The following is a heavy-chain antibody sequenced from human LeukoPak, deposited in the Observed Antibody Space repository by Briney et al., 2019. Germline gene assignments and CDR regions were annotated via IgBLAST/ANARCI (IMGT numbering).Heavy chain of an antibody. J-gene: IGHJ5*02. CDR1: GITFGNNW. CDR3: ARDVPHNWFDT. Sequence: GGSLRLSCAASGITFGNNWLHWVRQGPGKGLVWISRINSNGGSAIYADSVKGRFTVSRDNAKNTLYLQMNSLRAEDTAVYYCARDVPHNWFDTWGQGTLVTVSS. V-gene: IGHV3-74*01. CDR2: INSNGGSA.